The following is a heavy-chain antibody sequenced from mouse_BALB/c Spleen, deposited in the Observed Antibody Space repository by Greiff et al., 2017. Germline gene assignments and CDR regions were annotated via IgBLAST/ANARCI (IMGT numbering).Heavy chain of an antibody. CDR1: GFSLTSYD. V-gene: IGHV2-9-2*01. CDR3: VRRNVLRYAMDY. D-gene: IGHD1-1*01. CDR2: IWTGGGT. Sequence: QVQLKQSGPGLVAPSPSLSITCTVSGFSLTSYDISWIRQPPGKGLEWLGVIWTGGGTTYNSAFMSRLGISKDNSTSQVFLKMNSLQTDDTAIYYCVRRNVLRYAMDYWGQGTSVTVSS. J-gene: IGHJ4*01.